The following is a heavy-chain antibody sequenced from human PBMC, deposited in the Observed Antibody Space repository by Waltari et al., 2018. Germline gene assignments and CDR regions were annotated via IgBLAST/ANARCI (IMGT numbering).Heavy chain of an antibody. V-gene: IGHV4-38-2*01. CDR1: GYSISSGYY. J-gene: IGHJ4*02. Sequence: QVQLQESGPGLVKPSETLSLTCAVSGYSISSGYYWGWIRQPPGTGLEWIGRIYHSGITYYNPSLKSRVTISVETSKNQFSLKLSSVTAADTAVYYGAPSITGVTGWGYVDYWGQGTLVTVSS. CDR2: IYHSGIT. D-gene: IGHD1-20*01. CDR3: APSITGVTGWGYVDY.